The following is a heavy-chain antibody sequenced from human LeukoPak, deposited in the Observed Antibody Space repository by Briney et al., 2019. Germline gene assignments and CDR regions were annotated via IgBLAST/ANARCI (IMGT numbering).Heavy chain of an antibody. D-gene: IGHD3-3*01. J-gene: IGHJ4*02. V-gene: IGHV1-2*02. Sequence: GASVKVSCXASGYTFTGYYMHWVRQARGQGLEWMGWINPNSGGTNYAQKFQGRVTMTRDTSISTAYMELSRLRSDDTAVYYCARGVLEWLFYCDYWGQGTLVTVSS. CDR1: GYTFTGYY. CDR2: INPNSGGT. CDR3: ARGVLEWLFYCDY.